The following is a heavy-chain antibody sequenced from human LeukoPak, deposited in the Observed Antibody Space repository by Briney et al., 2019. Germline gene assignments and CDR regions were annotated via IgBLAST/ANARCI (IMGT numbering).Heavy chain of an antibody. CDR1: GFTFSHYG. J-gene: IGHJ4*02. CDR2: IWNDGSNR. V-gene: IGHV3-33*06. Sequence: PGGSLRLSCVASGFTFSHYGMHWVRQAPGKGLEWVAVIWNDGSNRYYADSVKGRFTISRDNSKNTVYLQMNSLRAEDTSVYYCVKDAQRGFDYSNSLENWGQGTLVTVSS. D-gene: IGHD4-11*01. CDR3: VKDAQRGFDYSNSLEN.